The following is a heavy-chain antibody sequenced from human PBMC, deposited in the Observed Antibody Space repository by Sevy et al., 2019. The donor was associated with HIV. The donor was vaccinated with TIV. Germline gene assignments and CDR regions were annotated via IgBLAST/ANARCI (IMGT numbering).Heavy chain of an antibody. Sequence: GGSLRLSCAASGFSFGDYDMHWVRQLSGKGLEWVSSIGTAGDRYYLGSVEGRLTISRENATNSVYLQMRCFRAGDTDTNSCVLGSPTVAEILLRSSTADNCYFDLWGRGTLVTVSS. J-gene: IGHJ2*01. D-gene: IGHD5-12*01. CDR2: IGTAGDR. CDR3: VLGSPTVAEILLRSSTADNCYFDL. V-gene: IGHV3-13*01. CDR1: GFSFGDYD.